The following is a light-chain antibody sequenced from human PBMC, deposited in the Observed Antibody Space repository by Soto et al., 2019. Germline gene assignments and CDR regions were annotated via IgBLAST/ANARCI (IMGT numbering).Light chain of an antibody. CDR1: QSVSSN. J-gene: IGKJ1*01. Sequence: EIVMTQSPATLSVSPGERATLSCRPSQSVSSNLAWYQQNPGQAPRLLIYGASTRATGIPARFSGSGSGTELTLTSRSLQSEDFAVYYCQQYNTWWTFGQGTKVEIK. CDR2: GAS. V-gene: IGKV3-15*01. CDR3: QQYNTWWT.